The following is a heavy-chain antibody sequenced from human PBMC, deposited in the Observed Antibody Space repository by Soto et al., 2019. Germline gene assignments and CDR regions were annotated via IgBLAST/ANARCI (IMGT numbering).Heavy chain of an antibody. V-gene: IGHV1-18*01. Sequence: QVHLVQSGAEVKKPGASVKVSCKGSGYAFTTYGITWVRQAPGQGLEWMGWISAHNGNTTYAQQLQGRVTVPRDTSTTTAYMELRGLRSDDTAVYYCARGRYGDYWGQGARVTVSS. CDR1: GYAFTTYG. CDR2: ISAHNGNT. J-gene: IGHJ4*02. CDR3: ARGRYGDY. D-gene: IGHD1-1*01.